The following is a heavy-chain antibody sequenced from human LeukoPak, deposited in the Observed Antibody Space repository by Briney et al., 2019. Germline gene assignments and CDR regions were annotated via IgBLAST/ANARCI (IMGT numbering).Heavy chain of an antibody. CDR2: ISGSGGST. CDR1: GFTFSSYA. CDR3: TKGDYDYVWGSYRY. Sequence: GGSLRLSCAASGFTFSSYAMSWVRRSPGKGLEGFPGISGSGGSTYYADSVKGRFTISRDNSKNTLYLQMNSLRAEDTAVYYCTKGDYDYVWGSYRYWGQGTLVTVSS. J-gene: IGHJ4*02. D-gene: IGHD3-16*02. V-gene: IGHV3-23*01.